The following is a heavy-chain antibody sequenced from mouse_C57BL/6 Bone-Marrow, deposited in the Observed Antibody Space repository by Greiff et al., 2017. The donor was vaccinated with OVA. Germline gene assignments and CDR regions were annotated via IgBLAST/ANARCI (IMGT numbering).Heavy chain of an antibody. CDR1: GFNIKDDY. V-gene: IGHV14-4*01. Sequence: VQLQQSGAELVRPGASVKLSCTASGFNIKDDYMHWVKQRPEQGLEWIGWIDPENGDTEYASKFQGKATITADTSSNTAYLQLSSLTSEDTAVDYCTTGGNCDWFAYWGQGTLVTVSA. J-gene: IGHJ3*01. D-gene: IGHD2-1*01. CDR3: TTGGNCDWFAY. CDR2: IDPENGDT.